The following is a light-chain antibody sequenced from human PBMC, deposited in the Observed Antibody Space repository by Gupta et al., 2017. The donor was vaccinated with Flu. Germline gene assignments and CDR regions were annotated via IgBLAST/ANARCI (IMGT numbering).Light chain of an antibody. Sequence: GTMYLSPGERATRSCRARQSVRSRYLAWYQQKPGQAPRLLIYGASSRANGIPDRFSGSGYGTEFTLTISRREPEDFAVYYCQHQSSSPGTFGRGTXVDIK. CDR1: QSVRSRY. CDR3: QHQSSSPGT. V-gene: IGKV3-20*01. J-gene: IGKJ4*01. CDR2: GAS.